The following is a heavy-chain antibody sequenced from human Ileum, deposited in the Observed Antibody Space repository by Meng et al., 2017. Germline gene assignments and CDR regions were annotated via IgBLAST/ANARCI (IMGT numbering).Heavy chain of an antibody. CDR1: GFTFSIYA. J-gene: IGHJ4*02. CDR3: AKDHHGERHDYDEERLDD. Sequence: GESLQISCAASGFTFSIYAMSWVRQAPGKWLEWISIISASDGSTYYADFVKGRFTISRDNLKNTLYLQMNRLRAENTDVYYWAKDHHGERHDYDEERLDDWGQGTLVTVSS. CDR2: ISASDGST. D-gene: IGHD4-17*01. V-gene: IGHV3-23*01.